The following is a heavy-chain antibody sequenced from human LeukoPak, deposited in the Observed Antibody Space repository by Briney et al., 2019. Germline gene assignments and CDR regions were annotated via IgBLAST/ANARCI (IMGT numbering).Heavy chain of an antibody. CDR2: IKQDGSEK. Sequence: AGGSLRLSCAASGFTFSSYWMSWVRQAPGKGLEWVANIKQDGSEKYYVDSVKGRFTISRDNAKNSLYLQMNSLRAEDTAVYYCARDSRLLQAVAGTLNYYYYGMDVWGQGTTVTVSS. D-gene: IGHD6-19*01. J-gene: IGHJ6*02. CDR1: GFTFSSYW. V-gene: IGHV3-7*01. CDR3: ARDSRLLQAVAGTLNYYYYGMDV.